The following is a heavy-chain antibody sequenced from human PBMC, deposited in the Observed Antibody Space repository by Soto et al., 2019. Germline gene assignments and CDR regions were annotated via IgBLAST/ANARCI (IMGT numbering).Heavy chain of an antibody. CDR1: RYTFTSYG. D-gene: IGHD1-1*01. J-gene: IGHJ5*02. CDR3: ARDTRQRSNWFGP. V-gene: IGHV1-18*01. Sequence: ASVKVSCKASRYTFTSYGISWLRQAPGQGLEWMGWISAYNGNTNYAQKLQGRVTMTTDTSTSTAYMELRSLRSDDTAVYYCARDTRQRSNWFGPWGEGTLVTVSS. CDR2: ISAYNGNT.